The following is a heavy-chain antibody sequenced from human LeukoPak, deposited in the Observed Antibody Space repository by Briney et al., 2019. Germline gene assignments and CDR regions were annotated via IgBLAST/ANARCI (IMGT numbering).Heavy chain of an antibody. Sequence: GGSLRLSCAASGVSVSNGYISWVRQAPGKGLEWVSVIYSGGNTYYAGSVKGRFTISRDNSKNTVYLQMNTVRAEDTAVYYCARGWGMFDYWGQGTLVTVSS. CDR3: ARGWGMFDY. V-gene: IGHV3-53*01. CDR1: GVSVSNGY. J-gene: IGHJ4*02. D-gene: IGHD7-27*01. CDR2: IYSGGNT.